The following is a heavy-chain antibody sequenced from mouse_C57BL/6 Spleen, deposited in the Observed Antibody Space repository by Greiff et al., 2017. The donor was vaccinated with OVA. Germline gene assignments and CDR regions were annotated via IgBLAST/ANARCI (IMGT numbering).Heavy chain of an antibody. J-gene: IGHJ3*01. Sequence: EVQGVESGGGLVKPGGSLKLSCAASGFTFSSYAMSWVRQTPEKRLEWVATISDGGSYTYYPDNVKGRFTISRDNAKNNLYLQMSHLKSEDTAMYYCAREGLTGIFAYWGQGTLVTVSA. D-gene: IGHD4-1*01. CDR1: GFTFSSYA. CDR3: AREGLTGIFAY. V-gene: IGHV5-4*01. CDR2: ISDGGSYT.